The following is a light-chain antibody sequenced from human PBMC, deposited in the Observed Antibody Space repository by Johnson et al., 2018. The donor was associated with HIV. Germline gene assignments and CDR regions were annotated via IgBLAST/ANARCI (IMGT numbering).Light chain of an antibody. CDR3: GTWDSSLSAGF. V-gene: IGLV1-51*01. CDR2: DNN. Sequence: QSVLTQPPSVSAAPGQKVTISCSGSSSNIGNNYVSWYQQIPGTAPKLLIYDNNKRPSGIPDRFSGSKSGTSATLGITGLQTGDEADYYCGTWDSSLSAGFFGTGTKVTGL. J-gene: IGLJ1*01. CDR1: SSNIGNNY.